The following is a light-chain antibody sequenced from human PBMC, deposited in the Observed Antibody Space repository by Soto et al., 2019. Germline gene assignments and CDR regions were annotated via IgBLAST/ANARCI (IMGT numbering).Light chain of an antibody. CDR2: EVS. V-gene: IGLV2-14*01. CDR3: SSYTSSSTLV. Sequence: LTQPPSVSGSPGQSITISCTGTSSDVGGYNYVSWYQQHPGKAPKLMIYEVSNRPSGVSNRFSGSKSGNTASLTISGLQAEDEADYYCSSYTSSSTLVFGTGTNVTV. J-gene: IGLJ1*01. CDR1: SSDVGGYNY.